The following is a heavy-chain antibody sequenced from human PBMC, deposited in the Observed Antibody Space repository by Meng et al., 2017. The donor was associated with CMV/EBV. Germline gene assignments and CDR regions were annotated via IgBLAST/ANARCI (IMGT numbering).Heavy chain of an antibody. J-gene: IGHJ2*01. CDR1: GGSISSGDYY. D-gene: IGHD2-2*01. CDR3: ARGVVVPAAIWYFDL. Sequence: LRLSCTVSGGSISSGDYYWSWIRQPPGKGLEWIGYIYYSGSTYYNPSLKSRVTISVDTSKNQFSLKLSSVTAADTAVYYCARGVVVPAAIWYFDLWGRGTLVTVSS. CDR2: IYYSGST. V-gene: IGHV4-30-4*08.